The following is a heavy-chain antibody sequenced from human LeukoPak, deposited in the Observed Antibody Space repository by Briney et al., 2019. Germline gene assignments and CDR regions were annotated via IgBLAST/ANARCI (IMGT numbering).Heavy chain of an antibody. CDR1: GGSISSSSYY. D-gene: IGHD5-12*01. V-gene: IGHV4-39*07. CDR2: IYYSEST. CDR3: ARVISSGYDLAIYYYYYYYMDV. Sequence: SETLSLTCTVSGGSISSSSYYWGWIRQPPGKGPEWIGSIYYSESTYYNPSLKSRVTISVDTSKNQFSLKLSSVTAADTAVYYCARVISSGYDLAIYYYYYYYMDVWGKGTTVTVSS. J-gene: IGHJ6*03.